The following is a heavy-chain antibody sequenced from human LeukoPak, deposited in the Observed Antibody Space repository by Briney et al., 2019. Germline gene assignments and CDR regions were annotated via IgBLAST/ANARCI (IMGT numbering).Heavy chain of an antibody. Sequence: VASVKVSCKATGYTFTGYYMHWVRQAPGQGLEWMGWINPNSGGTNYAQKFQGRVTMTRDTSISTAYMELSRLRSDDTAVHYCARDFITYYYDSSGDYWGQGTLVTVSS. D-gene: IGHD3-22*01. CDR1: GYTFTGYY. V-gene: IGHV1-2*02. J-gene: IGHJ4*02. CDR3: ARDFITYYYDSSGDY. CDR2: INPNSGGT.